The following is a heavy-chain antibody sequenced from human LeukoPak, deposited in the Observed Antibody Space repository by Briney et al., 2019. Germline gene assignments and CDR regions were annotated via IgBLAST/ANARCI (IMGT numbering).Heavy chain of an antibody. J-gene: IGHJ4*02. CDR3: VKDVGKWESLHFFDY. D-gene: IGHD1-26*01. CDR2: ISGSGAST. V-gene: IGHV3-23*01. Sequence: GGSLRLSCLTSGFTLSTNAMSWVRQAPGKGLEWISGISGSGASTYYADSVKGRFTISRDDSGNTLYLQMNSLRGDDTAVYYCVKDVGKWESLHFFDYWGQGTLVTVSS. CDR1: GFTLSTNA.